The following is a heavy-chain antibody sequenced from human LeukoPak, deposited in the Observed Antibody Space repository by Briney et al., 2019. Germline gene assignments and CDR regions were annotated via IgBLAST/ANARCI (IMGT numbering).Heavy chain of an antibody. CDR3: ARGTYSSADY. V-gene: IGHV4-39*07. CDR1: GGSISSSSYY. J-gene: IGHJ4*02. D-gene: IGHD6-19*01. Sequence: PSETLSLTCTVSGGSISSSSYYWGWIRQPPGKGLEWIGSIYYSGSTYYNPSLKSRVTISVDTSKNQFSLKLSSVTAADTAVYYCARGTYSSADYWGQGTLVTVSS. CDR2: IYYSGST.